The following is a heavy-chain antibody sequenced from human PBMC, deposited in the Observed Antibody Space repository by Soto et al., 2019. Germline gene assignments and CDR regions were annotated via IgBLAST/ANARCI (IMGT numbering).Heavy chain of an antibody. V-gene: IGHV4-30-4*01. CDR3: ARYRGVDDYDILTGYSTDRNFDY. Sequence: SETLSLTCTVSGGPISSGDYYWSWIRQPPGKGLEWIGYIYYSGSTYYNPSLKSRVTISVDTSKNQFSLKLSSVTAADTAVYYCARYRGVDDYDILTGYSTDRNFDYWGQGTLVTVSS. D-gene: IGHD3-9*01. J-gene: IGHJ4*02. CDR2: IYYSGST. CDR1: GGPISSGDYY.